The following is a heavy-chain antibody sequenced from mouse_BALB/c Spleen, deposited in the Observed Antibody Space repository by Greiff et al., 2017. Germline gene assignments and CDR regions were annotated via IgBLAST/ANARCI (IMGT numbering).Heavy chain of an antibody. CDR1: GYTFTSYW. CDR2: IYPGNSDT. D-gene: IGHD2-10*01. CDR3: TRWAYYGNYDGDY. V-gene: IGHV1-5*01. Sequence: VQLKQSGTVLARPGASVKMSCKASGYTFTSYWMHWVKQRPGQGLEWIGAIYPGNSDTSYNQKFKGKAKLTAVTSTSTAYMELSSLTNEDSAVYYCTRWAYYGNYDGDYWGQGTTLTVSS. J-gene: IGHJ2*01.